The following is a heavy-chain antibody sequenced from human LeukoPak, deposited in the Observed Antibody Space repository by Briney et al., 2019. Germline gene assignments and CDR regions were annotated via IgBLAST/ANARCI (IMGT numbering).Heavy chain of an antibody. CDR3: ARYSSGWNPFDY. D-gene: IGHD6-19*01. J-gene: IGHJ4*02. Sequence: SETLSLTCTVSGGSISSSSYYWGWIRQPPGKGLEWIGSIYYSGSTYYNPSLKSRVTISVDTSKNQFSLKLSSVTAADTAVYYCARYSSGWNPFDYWGQGTLVTVSS. CDR1: GGSISSSSYY. V-gene: IGHV4-39*01. CDR2: IYYSGST.